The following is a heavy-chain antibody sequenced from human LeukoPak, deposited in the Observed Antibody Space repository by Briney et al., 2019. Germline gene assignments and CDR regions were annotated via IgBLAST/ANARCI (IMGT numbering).Heavy chain of an antibody. Sequence: GGSLRLSCAASGSTFGNYYMSWVRQAPGKGLEWVANIKHDGAWKFYADSVKGRFTISRDNSKNTLYLQMNSLRGEDTAVYHCAREIGGNNDYWGQGTLVTVSS. CDR1: GSTFGNYY. CDR2: IKHDGAWK. CDR3: AREIGGNNDY. D-gene: IGHD2/OR15-2a*01. J-gene: IGHJ4*02. V-gene: IGHV3-7*01.